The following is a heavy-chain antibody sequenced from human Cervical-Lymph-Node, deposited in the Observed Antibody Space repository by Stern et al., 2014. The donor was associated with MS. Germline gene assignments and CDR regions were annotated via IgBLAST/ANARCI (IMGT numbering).Heavy chain of an antibody. V-gene: IGHV3-33*01. CDR2: IWYDGSNT. J-gene: IGHJ1*01. CDR1: GFTFSSSG. Sequence: VQLVESGGGVVQPGGSLRLSCAASGFTFSSSGMHWVRQAPGKGLEWLAIIWYDGSNTYYADSVKGRFTISRDNSKNTLYLQMNSLRAEDTAVYYCAREGGNTAEYFQHWGQGTLVTFSS. D-gene: IGHD4-23*01. CDR3: AREGGNTAEYFQH.